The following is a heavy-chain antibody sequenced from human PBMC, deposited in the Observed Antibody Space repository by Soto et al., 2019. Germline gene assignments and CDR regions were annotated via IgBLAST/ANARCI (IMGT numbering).Heavy chain of an antibody. V-gene: IGHV1-8*01. J-gene: IGHJ4*02. D-gene: IGHD6-19*01. Sequence: ASVKVSCKASGYTFTSYDINWVRQATGQGLEWMGWMNPNSGNTGYAQKFQGRVTMTRNTSTSTAYMELRSLRSDDTAVYYCARDRGWSNAPFDYWGQGTLVTVS. CDR1: GYTFTSYD. CDR3: ARDRGWSNAPFDY. CDR2: MNPNSGNT.